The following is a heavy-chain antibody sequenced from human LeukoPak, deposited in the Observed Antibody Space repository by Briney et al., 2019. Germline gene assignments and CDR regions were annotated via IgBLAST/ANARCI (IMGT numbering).Heavy chain of an antibody. CDR1: GGSISSGGYY. Sequence: SQTLSLTCTVSGGSISSGGYYWSWIRQHPGKGLEWIGYIYYSGSTYYNPSLKSRVTISVDTSKNQFSLKLSSVTAADTAVYYCARWVLTGYYVDYWGQGTLVTVSS. J-gene: IGHJ4*02. CDR2: IYYSGST. D-gene: IGHD3-9*01. V-gene: IGHV4-31*03. CDR3: ARWVLTGYYVDY.